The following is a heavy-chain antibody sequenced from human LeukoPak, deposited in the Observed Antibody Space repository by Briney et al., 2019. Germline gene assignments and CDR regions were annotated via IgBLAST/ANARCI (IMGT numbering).Heavy chain of an antibody. CDR1: GFTVSSNY. Sequence: PGGSLRLSCAASGFTVSSNYMSWVRQAPGKGLEWVSIIYSGGSTYYADSVKGRFTVSRDNSKNTLYLQMNSLRAEDTAVYSCARGEGSGWFSRKWFDPWGQGTLVTVSS. V-gene: IGHV3-66*01. CDR2: IYSGGST. J-gene: IGHJ5*02. D-gene: IGHD6-19*01. CDR3: ARGEGSGWFSRKWFDP.